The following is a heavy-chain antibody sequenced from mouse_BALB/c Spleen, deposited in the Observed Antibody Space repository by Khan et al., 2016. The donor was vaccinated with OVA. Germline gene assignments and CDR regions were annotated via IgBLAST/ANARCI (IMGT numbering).Heavy chain of an antibody. V-gene: IGHV3-1*02. D-gene: IGHD2-1*01. CDR3: ARDGNYMDY. CDR1: GYSITSGYS. J-gene: IGHJ4*01. CDR2: IYFSGTI. Sequence: EVQLQESGPDLVKPSQSLSLTCTVTGYSITSGYSWHWIRQFPGNKLEWMAYIYFSGTINYNPSLKSRISVTRDTSKNQFFLQLNSVTTEDTATYYCARDGNYMDYWGQGTSVTVSS.